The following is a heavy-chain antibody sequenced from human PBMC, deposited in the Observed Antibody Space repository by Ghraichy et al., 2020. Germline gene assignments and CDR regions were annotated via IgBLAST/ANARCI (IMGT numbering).Heavy chain of an antibody. CDR3: ARDRGSYFLVKYYFDY. Sequence: GGSLRLSCAASGFTFSSYSMNWVRQAPGKGLEWVSSISSSSSYIYYADSVKGRFTISRDNAKNSLYLQMNSLRAEDTAVYYCARDRGSYFLVKYYFDYWGQGTLVTVSS. V-gene: IGHV3-21*01. J-gene: IGHJ4*02. D-gene: IGHD1-26*01. CDR1: GFTFSSYS. CDR2: ISSSSSYI.